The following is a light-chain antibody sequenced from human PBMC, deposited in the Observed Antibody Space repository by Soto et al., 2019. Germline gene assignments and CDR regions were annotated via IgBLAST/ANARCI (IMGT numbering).Light chain of an antibody. CDR2: DAS. J-gene: IGLJ2*01. Sequence: QSALTQPASVSGSPGQSITISCTGTSSDVGVYNFVSWYQQHPGKAPKLMIYDASKRPSGVSNRFSGSKSGNTASLTISGLQAEDEADYYCSSYTSSSDVVFGGGTKLTVL. V-gene: IGLV2-14*01. CDR3: SSYTSSSDVV. CDR1: SSDVGVYNF.